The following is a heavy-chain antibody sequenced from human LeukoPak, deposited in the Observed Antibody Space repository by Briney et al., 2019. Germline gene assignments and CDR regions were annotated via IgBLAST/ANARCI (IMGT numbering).Heavy chain of an antibody. CDR3: ARGYCSSTSCYSPRLDYYYMDV. CDR1: GFTFSSYA. CDR2: ISYDGSNK. J-gene: IGHJ6*03. D-gene: IGHD2-2*01. Sequence: PGRSLRLSCAASGFTFSSYAMHWVRQAPGKGLEWVAVISYDGSNKYYADSVKGRFTISRDNSKNTLYLQMNSLRAEDTAVYYCARGYCSSTSCYSPRLDYYYMDVWGKGTTVTVSS. V-gene: IGHV3-30*01.